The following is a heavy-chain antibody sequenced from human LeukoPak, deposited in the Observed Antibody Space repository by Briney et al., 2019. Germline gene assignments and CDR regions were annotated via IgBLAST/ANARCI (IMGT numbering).Heavy chain of an antibody. J-gene: IGHJ4*02. Sequence: GGSLRLSCAAPGFTFSSYSMNWVRQAPGKGLEWVSYISSSSSTIYYADSVKGRFTISRDNAKNSLYLQMNSLRDEDTAVYYCAISWYYYDSSGYKDFDYWGQGTLVTVSS. CDR1: GFTFSSYS. V-gene: IGHV3-48*02. D-gene: IGHD3-22*01. CDR2: ISSSSSTI. CDR3: AISWYYYDSSGYKDFDY.